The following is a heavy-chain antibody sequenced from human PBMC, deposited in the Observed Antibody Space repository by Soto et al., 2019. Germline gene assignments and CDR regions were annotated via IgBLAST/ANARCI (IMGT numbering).Heavy chain of an antibody. Sequence: SETLSLTCAVYGGSFSGYSWSWIRQPPGKGLEWIGYIYHSGSTYYNPSLKSRVTISVDRSKNQFSLKLSSVTAADTAVYYCARGQLGPHFDYWGQGTLVTVSS. V-gene: IGHV4-30-2*01. J-gene: IGHJ4*02. CDR3: ARGQLGPHFDY. CDR1: GGSFSGYS. D-gene: IGHD6-6*01. CDR2: IYHSGST.